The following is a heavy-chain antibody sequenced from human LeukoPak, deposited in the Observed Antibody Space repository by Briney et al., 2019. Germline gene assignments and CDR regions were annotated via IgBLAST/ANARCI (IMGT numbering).Heavy chain of an antibody. Sequence: GESLKISCKGSGYSFSNYWIGWVRQMPGKGLEWMGIIYPGDSDTRYSPSFQGQVTISADKSISTAYLQWSSLKASDTAMYYCARLDYDFWSGYFGPKYYYYYYMDVWGKGTTVTVSS. J-gene: IGHJ6*03. CDR1: GYSFSNYW. CDR3: ARLDYDFWSGYFGPKYYYYYYMDV. V-gene: IGHV5-51*01. CDR2: IYPGDSDT. D-gene: IGHD3-3*01.